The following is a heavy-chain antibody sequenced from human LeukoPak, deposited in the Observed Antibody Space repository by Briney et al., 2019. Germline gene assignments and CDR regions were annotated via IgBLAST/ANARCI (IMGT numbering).Heavy chain of an antibody. D-gene: IGHD1-26*01. CDR3: ARSQSGSRFDY. Sequence: SETLSLTCTVSNYSISSGYYWSWIRQPPGKGLEWIGYIYNSGSTYYNPSLKSRVTISVDTSKNQVSLKVSSVTAADTAVYYCARSQSGSRFDYWGQGTLVTVSS. CDR1: NYSISSGYY. J-gene: IGHJ4*02. V-gene: IGHV4-38-2*02. CDR2: IYNSGST.